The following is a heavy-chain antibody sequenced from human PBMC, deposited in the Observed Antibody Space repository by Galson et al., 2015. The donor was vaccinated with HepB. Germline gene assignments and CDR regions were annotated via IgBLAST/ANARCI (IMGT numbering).Heavy chain of an antibody. CDR1: GFTFSNAW. J-gene: IGHJ6*02. Sequence: SLRLSCAASGFTFSNAWMSWVRQAPGKGLEWVGRIKSKTDGGTTDYAAPVKGRFTISRDDSKNTLYLQMNSLKTEDTAVYYCTTDIDSGSYWYYYGMDVWGQGTTVTVSS. V-gene: IGHV3-15*01. CDR3: TTDIDSGSYWYYYGMDV. CDR2: IKSKTDGGTT. D-gene: IGHD1-26*01.